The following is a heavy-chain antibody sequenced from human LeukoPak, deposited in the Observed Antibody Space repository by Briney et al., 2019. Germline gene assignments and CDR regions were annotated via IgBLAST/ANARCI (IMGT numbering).Heavy chain of an antibody. V-gene: IGHV3-23*01. CDR1: GFTFSSYS. Sequence: GGSLRLSCAASGFTFSSYSMSWVRQAPGKGLEWVSAISGSGGSTYYADSVKGRFTISRDNSKNTLYLQMNSLRAEDTAVYYCAKGTRAMTRYVYFDYWGQGTLVTVSS. J-gene: IGHJ4*02. D-gene: IGHD5-12*01. CDR2: ISGSGGST. CDR3: AKGTRAMTRYVYFDY.